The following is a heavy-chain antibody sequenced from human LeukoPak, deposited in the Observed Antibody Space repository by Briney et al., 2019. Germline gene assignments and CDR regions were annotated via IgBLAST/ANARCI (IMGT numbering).Heavy chain of an antibody. J-gene: IGHJ3*02. Sequence: GGSLRLSCAASGFTFSSYAMSWVRQAPGKGLEWVSAISGSGGSTYYADSVKGRFTISRDNSKNTLYLQMNSLRAEDTAVYYCATGGKYYYGQGDAFDIWGQGTMVTVSS. CDR3: ATGGKYYYGQGDAFDI. CDR2: ISGSGGST. V-gene: IGHV3-23*01. D-gene: IGHD3-10*01. CDR1: GFTFSSYA.